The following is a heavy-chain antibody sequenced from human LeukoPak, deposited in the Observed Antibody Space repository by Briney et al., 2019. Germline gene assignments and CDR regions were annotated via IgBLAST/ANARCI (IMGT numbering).Heavy chain of an antibody. CDR2: IHYSGDT. V-gene: IGHV4-59*08. J-gene: IGHJ4*02. D-gene: IGHD2-15*01. CDR1: GGSISSYY. Sequence: KSSETLSLTCTVSGGSISSYYWTWIRQPPGKGLEWIGYIHYSGDTKCNPSLKSRVTISVDASKNQVSLQLNSVTAADTAVYYCAGYCGGGSCADSWGQGTLVTVSS. CDR3: AGYCGGGSCADS.